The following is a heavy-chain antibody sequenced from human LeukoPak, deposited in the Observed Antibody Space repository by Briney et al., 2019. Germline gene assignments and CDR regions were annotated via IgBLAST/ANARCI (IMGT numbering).Heavy chain of an antibody. CDR3: ARDRIYDDDGVCDY. CDR2: INPNSGGT. V-gene: IGHV1-2*02. CDR1: GYSFTGYY. D-gene: IGHD3-16*01. J-gene: IGHJ4*02. Sequence: ASVKVSCKASGYSFTGYYIHWVRQAPGQGLEWMGWINPNSGGTNYVQNFQGRVTMTRDTSISTAYMELSRLTSDDTAVYYCARDRIYDDDGVCDYWGQGTLVTVSS.